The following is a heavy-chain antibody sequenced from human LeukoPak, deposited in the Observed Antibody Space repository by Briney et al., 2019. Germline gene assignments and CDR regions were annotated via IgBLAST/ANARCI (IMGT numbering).Heavy chain of an antibody. Sequence: PGGSLRLSCAASGFTFSDYSMNWVRQAPGKGLEWVSSLSRSSRHVYYAGSVKGRFTISRDNAKNSLYLQMNGLRAEDMAVYFCVRDLMGSGSTTAYLHHWGQGTLVTVSS. CDR3: VRDLMGSGSTTAYLHH. CDR2: LSRSSRHV. CDR1: GFTFSDYS. J-gene: IGHJ1*01. D-gene: IGHD1-1*01. V-gene: IGHV3-21*01.